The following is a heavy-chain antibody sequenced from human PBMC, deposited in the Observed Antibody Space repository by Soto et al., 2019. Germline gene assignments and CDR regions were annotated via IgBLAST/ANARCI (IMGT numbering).Heavy chain of an antibody. CDR1: GYSFTSYW. V-gene: IGHV5-51*01. D-gene: IGHD3-10*01. Sequence: GESLKISCKGSGYSFTSYWIGWVRQMPGKGLEWMGIIYPGDSDTRYSPSFQGQVTISADKSISTAYLQWSSLKASDTAMYYCARQWDYYYGSGSYGSIGYFDYWGQGTLVTVSS. CDR3: ARQWDYYYGSGSYGSIGYFDY. J-gene: IGHJ4*02. CDR2: IYPGDSDT.